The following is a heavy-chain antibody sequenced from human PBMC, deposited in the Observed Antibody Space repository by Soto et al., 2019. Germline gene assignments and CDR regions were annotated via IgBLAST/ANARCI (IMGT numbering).Heavy chain of an antibody. CDR3: AKDRDYYRTYVFDY. V-gene: IGHV3-23*01. J-gene: IGHJ4*02. Sequence: EVQLLESGGGLVQPGGSLRLSCAASGFTFTNYAMTWVRQAPGKGLEWVSISSGSGSGGSTNYADSVKGRFTISRDNSKTTLYLQMNSLRVEDTAVYYCAKDRDYYRTYVFDYWGQGTLVTVSS. D-gene: IGHD4-4*01. CDR2: SSGSGSGGST. CDR1: GFTFTNYA.